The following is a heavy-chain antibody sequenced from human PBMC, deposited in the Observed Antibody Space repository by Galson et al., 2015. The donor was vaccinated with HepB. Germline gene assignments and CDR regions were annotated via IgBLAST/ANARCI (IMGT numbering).Heavy chain of an antibody. CDR1: GFTFSTYA. CDR3: AKCRGGSCNHPFDC. Sequence: SLRLSCAASGFTFSTYAVSWVRQAPGKGLQWVSTVGGGGGPTYYADSVQGRFTISRDDSKNTLYLQMNSLRAEDTALYYCAKCRGGSCNHPFDCWGQGTLVAVSS. D-gene: IGHD2-15*01. V-gene: IGHV3-23*01. CDR2: VGGGGGPT. J-gene: IGHJ4*02.